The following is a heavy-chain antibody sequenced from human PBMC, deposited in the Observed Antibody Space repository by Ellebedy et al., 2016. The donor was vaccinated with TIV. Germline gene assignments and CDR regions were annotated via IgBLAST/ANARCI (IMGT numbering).Heavy chain of an antibody. J-gene: IGHJ4*02. CDR3: ARAHSSGCYDY. CDR2: IIPIFGTA. V-gene: IGHV1-69*06. Sequence: AASVKVSCKASGGTFSSYAISWVRQAPGQGLEWMGGIIPIFGTANYAQKFQGRVTITADKSTSTAYMELSSLRSEDTAVYYCARAHSSGCYDYWGQGTLVTVSS. CDR1: GGTFSSYA. D-gene: IGHD6-19*01.